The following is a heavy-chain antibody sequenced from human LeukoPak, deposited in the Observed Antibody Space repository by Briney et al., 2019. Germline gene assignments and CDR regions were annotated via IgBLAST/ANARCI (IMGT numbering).Heavy chain of an antibody. Sequence: ASVKVSCKASGYTFTGYYMHWVRQAPGQGLEWMGWINPNSGGTNYAQRFQGRVTMTRDTSISTAYMELSRLRSDDTAVYYCARGGVRKQQLSDWFDPWGQGTLVTVSS. CDR1: GYTFTGYY. J-gene: IGHJ5*02. CDR2: INPNSGGT. V-gene: IGHV1-2*02. CDR3: ARGGVRKQQLSDWFDP. D-gene: IGHD6-13*01.